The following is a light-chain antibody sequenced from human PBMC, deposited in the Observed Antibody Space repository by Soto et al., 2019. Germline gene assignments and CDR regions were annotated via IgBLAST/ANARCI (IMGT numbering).Light chain of an antibody. Sequence: QSVLTQPPSVSGAPGQRVTISCTGSSSNIGAGYDVHWYQQLPGTAPKLLIYGNSNRPSGVPDRFSGSKSGTSASLAITGLQAEDEADYYCQSYDSSLSAVVFGGGTMVTVL. CDR2: GNS. CDR1: SSNIGAGYD. CDR3: QSYDSSLSAVV. J-gene: IGLJ2*01. V-gene: IGLV1-40*01.